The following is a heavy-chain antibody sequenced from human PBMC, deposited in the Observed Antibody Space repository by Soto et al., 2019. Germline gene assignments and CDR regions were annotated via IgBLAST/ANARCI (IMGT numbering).Heavy chain of an antibody. J-gene: IGHJ2*01. D-gene: IGHD6-13*01. CDR3: ARSPGIAAAPRYWYFDL. CDR1: GFTFSSYA. V-gene: IGHV3-30-3*01. CDR2: ISYDGSNK. Sequence: QVQLVESGGGVVQPGRSLRLSCAASGFTFSSYAMHWVRQAPGKGLEWVAVISYDGSNKYYADSVKGRFTISRDNSKNKLHLHRMSLRAEDTAVYYCARSPGIAAAPRYWYFDLWGRGTLVTVSS.